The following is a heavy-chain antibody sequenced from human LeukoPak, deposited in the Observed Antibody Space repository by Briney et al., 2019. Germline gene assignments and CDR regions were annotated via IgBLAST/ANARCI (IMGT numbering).Heavy chain of an antibody. CDR2: IYYSGSS. V-gene: IGHV4-61*01. D-gene: IGHD3-10*01. CDR3: ARDPMVRGVGLKYYYYGMDV. J-gene: IGHJ6*04. CDR1: GGSVSSGSYY. Sequence: PSETLSLTCTVSGGSVSSGSYYWSWIRQPPGKGLEWIGYIYYSGSSNYNPSLKSRVTISVDTSKNQFSLKLSSVTAADTAVYYCARDPMVRGVGLKYYYYGMDVWGKGTTVTVSS.